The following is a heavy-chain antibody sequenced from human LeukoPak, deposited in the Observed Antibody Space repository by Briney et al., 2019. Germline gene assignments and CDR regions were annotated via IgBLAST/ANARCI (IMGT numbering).Heavy chain of an antibody. D-gene: IGHD4-17*01. CDR1: GYTFTGYY. CDR2: INPNSGGT. V-gene: IGHV1-2*02. Sequence: GASVKVSCKASGYTFTGYYMHWVRQAPGQGLEWMGWINPNSGGTNYAQKFQGRVTMTEDTSTDTAYMELSSLRSEDTAVYYCARPGYYGDPREGFDYWGQGTLVTVSS. CDR3: ARPGYYGDPREGFDY. J-gene: IGHJ4*02.